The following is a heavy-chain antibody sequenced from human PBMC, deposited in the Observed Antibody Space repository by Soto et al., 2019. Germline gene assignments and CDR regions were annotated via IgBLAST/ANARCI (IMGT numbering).Heavy chain of an antibody. CDR2: IKQDGSEK. J-gene: IGHJ5*02. Sequence: GGSLRLSCAASGFTFSSYWMSWVRQAPGKGLEWVANIKQDGSEKYYVDSVKGRFTISRDNAKNSLYLQMNSLRAEDTAVYYCARDLADIVVVVAATGWFDPWGQGTLVTVSS. CDR1: GFTFSSYW. CDR3: ARDLADIVVVVAATGWFDP. V-gene: IGHV3-7*01. D-gene: IGHD2-15*01.